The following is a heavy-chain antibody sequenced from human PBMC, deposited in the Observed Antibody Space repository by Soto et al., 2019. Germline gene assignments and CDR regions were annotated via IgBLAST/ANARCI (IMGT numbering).Heavy chain of an antibody. D-gene: IGHD1-26*01. CDR3: GSGLVVVGATPPYYYYGMDV. CDR1: GGTFSSYA. J-gene: IGHJ6*02. V-gene: IGHV1-69*13. CDR2: IIPIFGTA. Sequence: GASVKVSCKASGGTFSSYAISWVRQAPGQGLEWMGGIIPIFGTANYAQKFQGRVTITADESTSTAYMELSSLRSEDTAVYYCGSGLVVVGATPPYYYYGMDVWGQGTTVTVSS.